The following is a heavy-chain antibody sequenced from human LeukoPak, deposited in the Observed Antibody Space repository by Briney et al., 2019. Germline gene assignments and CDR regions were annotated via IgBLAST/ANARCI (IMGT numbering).Heavy chain of an antibody. D-gene: IGHD4-17*01. V-gene: IGHV4-39*01. CDR2: IYYSGSS. Sequence: SETLSLTCTVSGGSLCSSSYYWGWIRQPPSKGLEWIATIYYSGSSHYNPSLKSRVTISADTSKNQFSLKLSSVTAADTAVYYCGRQHTGDPTYFDYWGQGTLVTVSS. J-gene: IGHJ4*02. CDR3: GRQHTGDPTYFDY. CDR1: GGSLCSSSYY.